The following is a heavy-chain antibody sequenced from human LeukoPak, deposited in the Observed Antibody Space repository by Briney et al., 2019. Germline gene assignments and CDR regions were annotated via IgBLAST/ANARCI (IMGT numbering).Heavy chain of an antibody. J-gene: IGHJ2*01. V-gene: IGHV3-21*01. CDR1: GFTFSSYS. Sequence: GGSLRLSCAASGFTFSSYSMNWVRQAPGKGLEWVSSISSSSSYIYYADSVKGRFTIFRDNARNSLYLQMNSLRAEDTAVYYCARDGLAAATLHWCFDLWGRGTLVTVSS. D-gene: IGHD6-25*01. CDR2: ISSSSSYI. CDR3: ARDGLAAATLHWCFDL.